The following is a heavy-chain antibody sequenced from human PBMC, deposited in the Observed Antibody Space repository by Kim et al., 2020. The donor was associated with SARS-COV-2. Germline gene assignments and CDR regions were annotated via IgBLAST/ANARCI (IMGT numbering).Heavy chain of an antibody. CDR3: ARYLEATGSNNFFDP. V-gene: IGHV1-18*04. D-gene: IGHD6-13*01. CDR2: ISAYNGVT. Sequence: ASVKVSCKTSGYTFSIYGITWVRQAPGQGLQWVGWISAYNGVTNYAQKLQGRVTMTTDTSTSTAYMELRNLRSDDTAVYYCARYLEATGSNNFFDPWGQGTLVTVSS. CDR1: GYTFSIYG. J-gene: IGHJ5*02.